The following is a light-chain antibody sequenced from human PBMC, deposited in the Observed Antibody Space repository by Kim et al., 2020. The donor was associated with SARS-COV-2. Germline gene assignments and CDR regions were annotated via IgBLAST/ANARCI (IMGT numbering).Light chain of an antibody. J-gene: IGKJ5*01. CDR2: DAS. CDR3: QQRSNWPPIT. Sequence: PGERAHRACRARQSVSSYLAWYQPKPGQAPRLLIYDASNRATGIPARFSGSGSGTDFTLTISSLEPEDFAVYYCQQRSNWPPITFGQGTRLEIK. CDR1: QSVSSY. V-gene: IGKV3-11*01.